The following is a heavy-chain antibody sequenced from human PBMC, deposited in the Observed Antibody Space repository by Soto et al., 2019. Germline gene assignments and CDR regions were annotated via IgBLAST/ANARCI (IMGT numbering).Heavy chain of an antibody. CDR1: GGSISSGDYS. D-gene: IGHD2-15*01. CDR3: ARVVVAAKGVWFDP. V-gene: IGHV4-30-2*01. J-gene: IGHJ5*02. Sequence: QLQLQESGSGLVKPSQTLSLTCAVSGGSISSGDYSWSWIRQPPGKGLEWIGYIYNSGSTHYNPSLKSRVTISVDRSKNQFSLKLTSVTAADTAVYYCARVVVAAKGVWFDPWGQGTLVTVSS. CDR2: IYNSGST.